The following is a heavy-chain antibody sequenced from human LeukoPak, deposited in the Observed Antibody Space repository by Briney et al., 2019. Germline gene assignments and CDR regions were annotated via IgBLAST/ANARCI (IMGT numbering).Heavy chain of an antibody. J-gene: IGHJ4*02. CDR3: ARNRAISGIYSFDY. CDR1: GYTFINHG. Sequence: ASVKVSCKPSGYTFINHGISWVRQAPGQGLEWMGWISPYNGNTNYAQKLQGRLTMTTDTSTSTAYMELRSLRSDDTAVYYCARNRAISGIYSFDYWGQGTLVTVSS. D-gene: IGHD1-26*01. V-gene: IGHV1-18*01. CDR2: ISPYNGNT.